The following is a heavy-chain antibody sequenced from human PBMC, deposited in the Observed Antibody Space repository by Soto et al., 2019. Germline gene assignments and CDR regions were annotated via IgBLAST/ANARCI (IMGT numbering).Heavy chain of an antibody. CDR3: ASHFDDGGNSDYYYYGMDV. CDR1: GGTFSSYA. J-gene: IGHJ6*02. V-gene: IGHV1-69*01. D-gene: IGHD4-17*01. CDR2: IIPIFGTA. Sequence: QVQLVQSGAEVKKPGSSVKVSCKASGGTFSSYAISWVRQAPGQGLEWMGGIIPIFGTANYAQKFQGRVTITADESTSTAYMELSSLRSEDTAVYYCASHFDDGGNSDYYYYGMDVWGQGTTVTVSS.